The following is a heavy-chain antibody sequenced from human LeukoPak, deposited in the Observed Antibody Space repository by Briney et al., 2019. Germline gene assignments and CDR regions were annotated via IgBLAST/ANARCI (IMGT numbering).Heavy chain of an antibody. V-gene: IGHV3-23*01. J-gene: IGHJ4*02. Sequence: GGALRLSCVASGLTFSSYAMSWVRQVPGKGLEWVSVISGSGDNTYYADSVKGRFTISRDNSKNMLYLQMNSLRAEDTAVYYCAKWKYSNSGIDDYWGQGTLVTVSS. CDR1: GLTFSSYA. D-gene: IGHD6-6*01. CDR3: AKWKYSNSGIDDY. CDR2: ISGSGDNT.